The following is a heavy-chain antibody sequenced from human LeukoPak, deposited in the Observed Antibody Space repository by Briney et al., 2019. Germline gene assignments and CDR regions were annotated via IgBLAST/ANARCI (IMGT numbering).Heavy chain of an antibody. V-gene: IGHV1-2*02. CDR2: MKPNSGGI. Sequence: ASVKVSCKASGYTLTDYHTIWVRQAPGQGLEWMAWMKPNSGGINCAQEFQGRVTVTRDTSISTAFMELSSLRSDDTAIYYCARDPVDGYSHYDYWGQGTLVTVSS. J-gene: IGHJ4*02. CDR3: ARDPVDGYSHYDY. D-gene: IGHD5-24*01. CDR1: GYTLTDYH.